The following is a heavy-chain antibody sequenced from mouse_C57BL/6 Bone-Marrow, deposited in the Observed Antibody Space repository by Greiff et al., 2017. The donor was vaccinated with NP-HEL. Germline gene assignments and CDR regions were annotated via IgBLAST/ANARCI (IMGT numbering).Heavy chain of an antibody. CDR1: GYTFTSYW. CDR3: ERGYYGSSRRCFDV. J-gene: IGHJ1*03. D-gene: IGHD1-1*01. V-gene: IGHV1-52*01. CDR2: IDPSDSET. Sequence: QVQLQQPGAELVRPGSSVKLSCKASGYTFTSYWMHWVKQRPIQGLEWIGNIDPSDSETHYNQKFKDKATLTVDKSSSTAYMQLSSLTSEDSAVYYCERGYYGSSRRCFDVWGTGTTVTVSS.